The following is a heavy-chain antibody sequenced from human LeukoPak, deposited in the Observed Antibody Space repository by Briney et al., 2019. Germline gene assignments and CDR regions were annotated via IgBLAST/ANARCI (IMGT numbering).Heavy chain of an antibody. V-gene: IGHV5-10-1*01. J-gene: IGHJ4*02. CDR2: IDPSDSYT. D-gene: IGHD6-13*01. CDR3: ARGPSSSWYWYFDY. Sequence: KDGESLRISCKGSGYTFTSQWISWVRQMPGKDLEWMGRIDPSDSYTNYSPSFQGHVTISADKSTSTAYLQWSSLKASDSAIYYCARGPSSSWYWYFDYWGQGSLVIVSS. CDR1: GYTFTSQW.